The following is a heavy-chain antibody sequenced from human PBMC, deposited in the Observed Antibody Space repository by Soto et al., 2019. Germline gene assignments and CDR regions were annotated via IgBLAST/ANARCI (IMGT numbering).Heavy chain of an antibody. V-gene: IGHV3-48*01. D-gene: IGHD2-2*01. J-gene: IGHJ3*02. CDR2: ISSSSSTI. Sequence: GGSLRLSCAASGFTFSSYSMNWVRQAPGKGLEWVSYISSSSSTIYYADSVKGRFTISRDNAKNSLYLQMNSLRAEDTAVYYCARDSLVPIGVVPAAISAFDIWGQGTMVTVSS. CDR3: ARDSLVPIGVVPAAISAFDI. CDR1: GFTFSSYS.